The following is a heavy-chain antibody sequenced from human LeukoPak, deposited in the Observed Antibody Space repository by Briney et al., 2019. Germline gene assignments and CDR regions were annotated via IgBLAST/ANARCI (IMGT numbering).Heavy chain of an antibody. CDR1: GFTVSSNY. CDR2: IYSGGST. Sequence: QAGGSLRLSCAASGFTVSSNYMSWVRQAPGKGLEWVSVIYSGGSTYYADSVKGRFTISRDNSKNTLYLQMNSLRAEDTAVYYCARSVLTGYFSYYYGMDVWGQGTTVTVSS. J-gene: IGHJ6*02. CDR3: ARSVLTGYFSYYYGMDV. V-gene: IGHV3-53*01. D-gene: IGHD3-9*01.